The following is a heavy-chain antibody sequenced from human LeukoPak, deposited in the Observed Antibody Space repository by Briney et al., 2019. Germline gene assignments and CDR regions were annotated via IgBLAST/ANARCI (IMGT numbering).Heavy chain of an antibody. CDR2: INPNSGGT. CDR3: ARDRADYGDRFDY. CDR1: GYTFTGYY. D-gene: IGHD4-17*01. J-gene: IGHJ4*02. V-gene: IGHV1-2*02. Sequence: ASVKVSCKASGYTFTGYYMHWVRQAPGQGLEWMGWINPNSGGTDYAQKFQGRVTMTRDTSISTAYMELSRLRSDDTAVYYCARDRADYGDRFDYWGQGTLVTVSS.